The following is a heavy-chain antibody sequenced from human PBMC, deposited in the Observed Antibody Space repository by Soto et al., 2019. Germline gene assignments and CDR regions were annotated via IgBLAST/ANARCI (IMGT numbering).Heavy chain of an antibody. J-gene: IGHJ6*02. CDR3: ARGKDYYDSSGYYDYGMDV. Sequence: SETLSLTCAVYGGSFSGYYWSWIRQPPGKGLEWIGEINHSGSTNYNPSLKSRVTISVDTSKNQFSLKLSSVTAADTAVYYCARGKDYYDSSGYYDYGMDVWGQGTTVT. CDR2: INHSGST. CDR1: GGSFSGYY. V-gene: IGHV4-34*01. D-gene: IGHD3-22*01.